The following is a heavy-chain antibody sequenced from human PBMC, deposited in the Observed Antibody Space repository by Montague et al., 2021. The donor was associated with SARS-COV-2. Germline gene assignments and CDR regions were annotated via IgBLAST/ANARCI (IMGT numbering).Heavy chain of an antibody. Sequence: SLRLSCAASGFTLDDYAVHWVRQAPGKGLEWVSGISWNSGSTGYADSVKGRFTISRDNAKNSLYLQMNSLRAEDTALYYCAKEVGESPSFDYWGQGTLVTVSS. J-gene: IGHJ4*02. D-gene: IGHD2-15*01. CDR2: ISWNSGST. CDR1: GFTLDDYA. V-gene: IGHV3-9*01. CDR3: AKEVGESPSFDY.